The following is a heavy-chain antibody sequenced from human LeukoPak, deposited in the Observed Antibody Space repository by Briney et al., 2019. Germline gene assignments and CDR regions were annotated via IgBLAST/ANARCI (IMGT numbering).Heavy chain of an antibody. CDR1: GGSISSSSYY. CDR2: IYYSGST. Sequence: PSETLSLTCTVSGGSISSSSYYWGWIRQPPGKGLGWIGSIYYSGSTYYNPSLKSRVTISVDTSKNQFSLKLSSVTAADTAVYYCASRHCSSTSCYTSWFDPWGQGTLVTVSS. CDR3: ASRHCSSTSCYTSWFDP. D-gene: IGHD2-2*02. V-gene: IGHV4-39*01. J-gene: IGHJ5*02.